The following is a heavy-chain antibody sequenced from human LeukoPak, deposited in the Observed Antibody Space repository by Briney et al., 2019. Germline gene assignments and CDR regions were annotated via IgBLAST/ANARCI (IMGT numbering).Heavy chain of an antibody. J-gene: IGHJ4*02. V-gene: IGHV3-21*01. CDR1: GFTFSSYS. Sequence: GGSLRLSCAASGFTFSSYSMNWVRQAPGKGLEWVSSISSSSTYIYYADSVKGRFTISRDNAKNSLYLQMNSLRAEDTAVYYCARAYRDGSNSPLDYWGQGTLVTVSS. CDR3: ARAYRDGSNSPLDY. CDR2: ISSSSTYI. D-gene: IGHD5-24*01.